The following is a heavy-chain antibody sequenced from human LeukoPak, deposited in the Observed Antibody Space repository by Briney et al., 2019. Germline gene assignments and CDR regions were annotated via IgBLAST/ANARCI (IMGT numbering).Heavy chain of an antibody. Sequence: EGSLRLSCTGSGFTFDDFAIHWVRQAPGKGLEWVSAISGSGGSTYYADSVKGRFTISRDNSKNTLYLQMNSLRAEDTAVYYCAKELGYYYYYMDVWGKGTTVTVSS. J-gene: IGHJ6*03. V-gene: IGHV3-23*01. D-gene: IGHD3-16*01. CDR1: GFTFDDFA. CDR3: AKELGYYYYYMDV. CDR2: ISGSGGST.